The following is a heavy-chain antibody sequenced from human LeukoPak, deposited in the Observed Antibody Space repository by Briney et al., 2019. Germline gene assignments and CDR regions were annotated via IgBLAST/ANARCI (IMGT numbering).Heavy chain of an antibody. Sequence: ASVRVSCKASGYTFTSYYMHWVRQAPGQGLEWMGIINPSGGSTSYAQKFQGRVTMTRDMSTSTVYMELSSLRSEDTAVYYCARGQNAAHYYQYYYMDVWGKGTTVTISS. CDR2: INPSGGST. D-gene: IGHD1-1*01. CDR3: ARGQNAAHYYQYYYMDV. CDR1: GYTFTSYY. J-gene: IGHJ6*03. V-gene: IGHV1-46*01.